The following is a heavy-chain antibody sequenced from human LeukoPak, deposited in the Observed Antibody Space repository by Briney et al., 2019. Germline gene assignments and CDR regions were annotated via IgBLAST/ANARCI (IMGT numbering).Heavy chain of an antibody. CDR1: GFTFSTYG. CDR2: ISGSGGGT. J-gene: IGHJ6*03. CDR3: ARDPYYDFWSGGYYMDV. V-gene: IGHV3-23*01. D-gene: IGHD3-3*01. Sequence: GGSLRLSCAASGFTFSTYGMSWVRQAPGKGLEWVSAISGSGGGTYFADSVKGRFTISRDNSKNTLFLQMDSLRAEDTAVYYCARDPYYDFWSGGYYMDVWGKGTTVTVSS.